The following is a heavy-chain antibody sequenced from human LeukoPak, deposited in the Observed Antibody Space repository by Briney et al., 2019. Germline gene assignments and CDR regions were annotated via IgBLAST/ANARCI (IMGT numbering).Heavy chain of an antibody. D-gene: IGHD3-22*01. Sequence: GGSLRLSCAASGFTFSSYAMHWVRQAPGKGLEWVAVISYDGSNKYYADSVKGRFTISRDNSKNTLYLQMSSLRAEDTAVYYCARVVDYYDSSGYYYGGGDYWGQGTLVTVSS. CDR1: GFTFSSYA. CDR2: ISYDGSNK. J-gene: IGHJ4*02. CDR3: ARVVDYYDSSGYYYGGGDY. V-gene: IGHV3-30-3*01.